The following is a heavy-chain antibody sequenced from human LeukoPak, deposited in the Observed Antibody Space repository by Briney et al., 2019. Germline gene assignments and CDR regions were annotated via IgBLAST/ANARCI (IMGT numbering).Heavy chain of an antibody. CDR2: IYYSGST. CDR3: ARDTPFTFGGGFDY. CDR1: GGSISSGSYY. D-gene: IGHD3-16*01. J-gene: IGHJ4*02. Sequence: SETLSLTCTVSGGSISSGSYYWSWTRQPAGKGLEWIGRIYYSGSTNYNPSLKSRVTISVDTSKNQFSLKLSSVTAADTAVYYCARDTPFTFGGGFDYWGQGTLVTVSS. V-gene: IGHV4-61*10.